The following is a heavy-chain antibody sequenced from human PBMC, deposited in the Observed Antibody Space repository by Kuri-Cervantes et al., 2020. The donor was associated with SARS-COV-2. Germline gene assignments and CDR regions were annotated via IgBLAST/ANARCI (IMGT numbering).Heavy chain of an antibody. J-gene: IGHJ4*02. CDR2: ISSSGSTI. Sequence: GESLKISCAASGFTFSDYYMSWIRNAPGKGLEWVSYISSSGSTIYYADSLNGRFTISRVNAKNSLYLQMHSLRAEDTAVYYCSRDSSSAFDDWGQGTLVTVSS. CDR3: SRDSSSAFDD. D-gene: IGHD6-6*01. CDR1: GFTFSDYY. V-gene: IGHV3-11*04.